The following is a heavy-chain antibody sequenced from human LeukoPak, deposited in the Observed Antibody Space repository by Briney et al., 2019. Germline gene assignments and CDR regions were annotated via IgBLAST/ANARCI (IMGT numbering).Heavy chain of an antibody. CDR2: IYYSGST. CDR3: ARVPWRLQYFDY. CDR1: GGSISSYY. Sequence: PSETLSLTCTVSGGSISSYYWSWIRQPPGKGLEWIGYIYYSGSTNYNPSLKSRVIISVDTSKNQFSLKLTSVTAADTAVYYCARVPWRLQYFDYWGQGTLVTVSS. V-gene: IGHV4-59*08. D-gene: IGHD4-11*01. J-gene: IGHJ4*02.